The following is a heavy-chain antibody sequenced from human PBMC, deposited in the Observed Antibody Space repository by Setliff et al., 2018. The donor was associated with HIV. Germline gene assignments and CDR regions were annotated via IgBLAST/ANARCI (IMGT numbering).Heavy chain of an antibody. CDR2: IGGHGSII. CDR3: AAVPWGHSSLIIDH. V-gene: IGHV3-48*03. D-gene: IGHD3-16*01. CDR1: GFSFNNYY. J-gene: IGHJ4*02. Sequence: PGESLKISCIASGFSFNNYYMTWVRQAPGKGLEWISFIGGHGSIIHYADSVKGRFTISRDNAKNSVYLQMHSLRVEDTAVYYCAAVPWGHSSLIIDHWGQGTPVTVSS.